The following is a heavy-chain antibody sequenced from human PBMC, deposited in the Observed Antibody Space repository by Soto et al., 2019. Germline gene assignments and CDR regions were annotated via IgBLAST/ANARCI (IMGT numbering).Heavy chain of an antibody. J-gene: IGHJ6*02. CDR2: ISGSGGST. D-gene: IGHD6-19*01. V-gene: IGHV3-23*01. Sequence: EVQLLESGGGLVQPGRSLRLSCAASGFTFGNFAMSWVRQAPGKGLEWVSGISGSGGSTYYADSVKGRFTISRDNSQNTLYLQMNSLRAEDTATFYCARTESSGWSTRYGMDVWGQGTTVTVSS. CDR3: ARTESSGWSTRYGMDV. CDR1: GFTFGNFA.